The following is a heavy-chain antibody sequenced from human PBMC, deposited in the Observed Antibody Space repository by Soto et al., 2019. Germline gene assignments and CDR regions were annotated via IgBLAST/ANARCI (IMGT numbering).Heavy chain of an antibody. Sequence: QVQLVQSGAEVKKPGASVKVSCKASGYTFTSYDINWVRQATGQGLEWMGWMKPNSGNTGYAQKFQGRVTMTRNTSISTAYMELSSLRSEDTAVYYCARGGAYYDILTGYYSQPYYYYMDVWGKGTTVTVSS. J-gene: IGHJ6*03. D-gene: IGHD3-9*01. V-gene: IGHV1-8*01. CDR1: GYTFTSYD. CDR2: MKPNSGNT. CDR3: ARGGAYYDILTGYYSQPYYYYMDV.